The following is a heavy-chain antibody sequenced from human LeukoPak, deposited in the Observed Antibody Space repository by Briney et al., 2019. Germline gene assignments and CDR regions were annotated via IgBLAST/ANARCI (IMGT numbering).Heavy chain of an antibody. D-gene: IGHD6-6*01. Sequence: ASVKVSCKASGGTFSSYAISWVRQAPGQGLEWMGWISAYNGNTNYAQKLQGRVTMTTDTSTSTAYMELRSLRSDDTAVYYCARKYIDTNWFDPWGQGTLVTVSS. CDR1: GGTFSSYA. J-gene: IGHJ5*02. CDR3: ARKYIDTNWFDP. V-gene: IGHV1-18*01. CDR2: ISAYNGNT.